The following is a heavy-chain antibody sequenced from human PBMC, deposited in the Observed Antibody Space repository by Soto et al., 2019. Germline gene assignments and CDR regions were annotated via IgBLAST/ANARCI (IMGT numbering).Heavy chain of an antibody. CDR2: ISGSGGLT. CDR3: AISLSASPNCYLDY. CDR1: GFPFSSYA. V-gene: IGHV3-23*01. J-gene: IGHJ4*02. Sequence: EMQLLVSGGGLVQPGGSLRLSCAASGFPFSSYAMSWVRQAPGKGLEWVSGISGSGGLTYYADSVKGRFTISRDNSKNTLYLQLNSLIAADTAVYYCAISLSASPNCYLDYWGQGTLVSVSS. D-gene: IGHD3-16*02.